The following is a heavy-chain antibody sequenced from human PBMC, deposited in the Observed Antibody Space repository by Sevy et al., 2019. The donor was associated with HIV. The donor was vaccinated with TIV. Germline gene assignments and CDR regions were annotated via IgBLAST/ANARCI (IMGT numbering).Heavy chain of an antibody. CDR1: GFTFTTSG. CDR2: ISYHGRDK. J-gene: IGHJ6*02. CDR3: AKDFTGYNGMDV. V-gene: IGHV3-30*18. Sequence: GGSLRLSCVVSGFTFTTSGMHWVRQAPGKGLEGVAVISYHGRDKFYADSVKGRFTTSRDNSDNILYLHMNSLRSEDTAVYYCAKDFTGYNGMDVWGQGTMVTVSS. D-gene: IGHD3-9*01.